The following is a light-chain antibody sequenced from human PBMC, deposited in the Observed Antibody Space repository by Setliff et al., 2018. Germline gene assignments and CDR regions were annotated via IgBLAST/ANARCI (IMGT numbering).Light chain of an antibody. Sequence: QSALTQPRSVSGSPGQSVTISCTGTSSDVGGYNYVSWYQQHPGKAPKLMIYEVSKRPSGVPDRFSGSKSGNTASLTVSGLQAEDEADYYCSSYAGSNNFPDVFGT. J-gene: IGLJ1*01. CDR1: SSDVGGYNY. CDR3: SSYAGSNNFPDV. CDR2: EVS. V-gene: IGLV2-8*01.